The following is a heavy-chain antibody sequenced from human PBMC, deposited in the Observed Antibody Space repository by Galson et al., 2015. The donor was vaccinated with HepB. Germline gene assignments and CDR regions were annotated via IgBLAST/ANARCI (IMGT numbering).Heavy chain of an antibody. Sequence: SVKVSCKASGYTFTSYDINWVRQATGQGLERMGWMNPNSGNTGYAQKFQGRVTMTRNTSISTAYMELSSLRSEDTAVYYCARGLSDFWSGSLYYYYYYMDVWGKGTTVTVSS. CDR1: GYTFTSYD. J-gene: IGHJ6*03. CDR2: MNPNSGNT. CDR3: ARGLSDFWSGSLYYYYYYMDV. D-gene: IGHD3-3*01. V-gene: IGHV1-8*01.